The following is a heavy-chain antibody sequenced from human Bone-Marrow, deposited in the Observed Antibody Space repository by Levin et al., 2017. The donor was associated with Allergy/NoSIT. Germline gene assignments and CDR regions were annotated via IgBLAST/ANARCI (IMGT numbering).Heavy chain of an antibody. CDR2: ISGSAYSK. V-gene: IGHV3-23*01. CDR3: VRVQTPKLVQDALDI. J-gene: IGHJ3*02. CDR1: GFTFSAHA. Sequence: GGSLRLSCVGSGFTFSAHAMTWVRQAPGRGLEWVSSISGSAYSKDYVDSVKGRCTISRDNSKNTIYMELKSLRSEDTAVYFCVRVQTPKLVQDALDIWGQGTVVIFSS. D-gene: IGHD6-6*01.